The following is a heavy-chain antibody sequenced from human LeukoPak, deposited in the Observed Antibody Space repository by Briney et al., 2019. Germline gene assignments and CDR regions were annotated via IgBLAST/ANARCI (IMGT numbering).Heavy chain of an antibody. CDR1: GVSISSYY. J-gene: IGHJ4*02. Sequence: PSETLSLTCTASGVSISSYYWSWIRQPPGKGLEWIGYIYYSGSTSYNPSLKSRVTISVDTSENQFSLKLSSVTAADTAVYYCARDGSGSGWANWGQGTLVTVSS. D-gene: IGHD6-19*01. CDR2: IYYSGST. V-gene: IGHV4-59*01. CDR3: ARDGSGSGWAN.